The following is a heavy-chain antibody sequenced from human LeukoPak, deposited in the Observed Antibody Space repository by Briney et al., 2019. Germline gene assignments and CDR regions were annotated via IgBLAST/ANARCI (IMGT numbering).Heavy chain of an antibody. CDR1: GYTFTSYG. V-gene: IGHV1-18*01. CDR2: ISAYNGNT. Sequence: ASVKVSCKASGYTFTSYGISWVRQAPGQGLEWMGWISAYNGNTNYAQKFQGRVTMTEDTSTDTAYMELSSLRSEDTAVYYCATMLHYYDSSGYDYYYGMDVWGQGTTVTVSS. D-gene: IGHD3-22*01. J-gene: IGHJ6*02. CDR3: ATMLHYYDSSGYDYYYGMDV.